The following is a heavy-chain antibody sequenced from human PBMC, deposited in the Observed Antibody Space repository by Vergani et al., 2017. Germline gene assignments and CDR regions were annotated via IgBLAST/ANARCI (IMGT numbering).Heavy chain of an antibody. CDR1: GFTFSSYG. J-gene: IGHJ4*02. D-gene: IGHD1-1*01. CDR3: AKEERYYFDY. V-gene: IGHV3-30*18. Sequence: QVQLVESGGGVVQPGRSLRLSCAASGFTFSSYGMHWVRQAPGKGLEWVAVISYDGSNKYYADSVKGRFTISRDNSKNTLYLQMNSLRAEDTAVYYCAKEERYYFDYWGQGTLVNVSS. CDR2: ISYDGSNK.